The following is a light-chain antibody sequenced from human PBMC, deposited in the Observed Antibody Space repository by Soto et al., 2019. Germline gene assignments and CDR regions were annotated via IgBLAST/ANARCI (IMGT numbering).Light chain of an antibody. V-gene: IGKV1-9*01. CDR1: LGGSSY. CDR3: QLHNIFLNT. Sequence: SPVALSLKEGDRVTICCRAGLGGSSYLAWYQQKPGKAPKLLAYSASTLHSGVPSRFSGSGSGPDFPLTISILQAEDSATYCCQLHNIFLNTFGQVTLLE. J-gene: IGKJ5*01. CDR2: SAS.